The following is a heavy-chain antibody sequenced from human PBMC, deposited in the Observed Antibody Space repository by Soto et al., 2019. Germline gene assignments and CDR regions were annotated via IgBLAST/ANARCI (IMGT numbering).Heavy chain of an antibody. J-gene: IGHJ5*02. CDR3: ARDFERSAIGP. CDR2: IAYSGDT. D-gene: IGHD3-9*01. Sequence: SETLSLTCTVSGGSISSSSYYWGWIRQPPGKGLEWIGYIAYSGDTYYNPSLRSRVTISADTSENKFSLTLKSVTAADTAVYFCARDFERSAIGPWGQGTSVTVSS. V-gene: IGHV4-39*07. CDR1: GGSISSSSYY.